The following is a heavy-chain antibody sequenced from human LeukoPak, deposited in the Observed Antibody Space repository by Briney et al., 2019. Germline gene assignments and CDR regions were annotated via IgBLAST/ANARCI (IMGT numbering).Heavy chain of an antibody. CDR2: IYYSGST. Sequence: SETLSLTCTVSGGSISNYYWSWIRQPPGKGLEWIGYIYYSGSTNYNPSLKSRVTISVDTSKNQFSLKLSSVTAADTAVYYCARAPQGYDFWSGYTGPMTDWGQGTLVTVSS. D-gene: IGHD3-3*01. J-gene: IGHJ4*02. CDR1: GGSISNYY. V-gene: IGHV4-59*01. CDR3: ARAPQGYDFWSGYTGPMTD.